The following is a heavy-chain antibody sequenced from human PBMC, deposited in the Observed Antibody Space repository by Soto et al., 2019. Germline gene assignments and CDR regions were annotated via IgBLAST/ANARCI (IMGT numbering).Heavy chain of an antibody. J-gene: IGHJ6*02. CDR3: ARHPRDTWNSNYYYYGMDV. CDR1: GFTFSSYS. D-gene: IGHD1-7*01. V-gene: IGHV3-21*01. CDR2: ISSSSSYI. Sequence: XVCLRLSCAASGFTFSSYSMNWVRQAPGKGLEWVSSISSSSSYIYYADSVKGRFTISRDNAKNSLYLQMNSLRAEDTAVYYCARHPRDTWNSNYYYYGMDVCGQRTTVTVSS.